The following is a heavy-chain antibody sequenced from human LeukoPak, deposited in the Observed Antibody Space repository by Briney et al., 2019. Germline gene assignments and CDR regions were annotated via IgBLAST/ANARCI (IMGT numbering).Heavy chain of an antibody. CDR1: RFSFSSYS. Sequence: GGSLRLSCAASRFSFSSYSMSWVRQAPGKGLEWVSYISISSNTIYYADSVKGRFTISRDNAKNSLYLQMNSLRAEDTAVYYCARGNSYGPGDFVSWGQGTLVTVSS. CDR3: ARGNSYGPGDFVS. J-gene: IGHJ4*02. CDR2: ISISSNTI. D-gene: IGHD5-18*01. V-gene: IGHV3-48*01.